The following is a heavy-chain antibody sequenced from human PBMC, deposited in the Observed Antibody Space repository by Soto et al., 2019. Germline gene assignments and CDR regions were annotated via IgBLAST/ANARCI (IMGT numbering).Heavy chain of an antibody. D-gene: IGHD2-15*01. J-gene: IGHJ2*01. Sequence: QLQLQESGPGLVKPSETLSLTCTVSGGSISSSSYYWGWIRQPPGKGLEWIGSVYYSGSTYYNPSLKSRVTISVDTSKNQFSLKLSSVTAADTAVYYCATTEAVVEDWYFDLWGRGTLVTVSS. CDR2: VYYSGST. CDR3: ATTEAVVEDWYFDL. CDR1: GGSISSSSYY. V-gene: IGHV4-39*01.